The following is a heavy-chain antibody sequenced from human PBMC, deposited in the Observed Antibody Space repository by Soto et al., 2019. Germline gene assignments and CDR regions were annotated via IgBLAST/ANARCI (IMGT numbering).Heavy chain of an antibody. J-gene: IGHJ6*02. D-gene: IGHD2-8*01. CDR3: ARGDSTDCSNGVCAFFYNHDMDV. Sequence: ASVKVSCKASGYSFTDYHIHWVRQAPGQGLEWLGRINPKSGGTSTAQKFQGWVTMTTNTSISTASMELTRMTSDDTAIYYCARGDSTDCSNGVCAFFYNHDMDVWGQGTTVTVSS. CDR2: INPKSGGT. V-gene: IGHV1-2*04. CDR1: GYSFTDYH.